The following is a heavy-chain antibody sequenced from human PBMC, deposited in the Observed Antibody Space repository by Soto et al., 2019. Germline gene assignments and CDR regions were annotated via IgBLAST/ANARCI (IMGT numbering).Heavy chain of an antibody. D-gene: IGHD1-1*01. CDR1: GYTFTSYD. CDR3: ARNPTNPNWFDP. Sequence: QVQLVQSGAEVKKPGASVKVSCKASGYTFTSYDINWVRQATGQGLEWMGWMNPNSGNTGYAQKFQGRVTMTRNTSISTAYMELSSLRSEDTAMYYCARNPTNPNWFDPWGQGTLVTVSS. J-gene: IGHJ5*02. CDR2: MNPNSGNT. V-gene: IGHV1-8*01.